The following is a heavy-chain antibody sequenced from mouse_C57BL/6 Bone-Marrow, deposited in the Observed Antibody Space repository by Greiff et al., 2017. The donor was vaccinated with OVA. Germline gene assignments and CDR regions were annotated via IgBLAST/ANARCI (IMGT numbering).Heavy chain of an antibody. CDR1: GYTFTDYN. V-gene: IGHV1-22*01. J-gene: IGHJ1*03. CDR2: INPNNGGT. Sequence: EVQGVESGPELVKPGASVKMSCKASGYTFTDYNMHWVKQSHGKSLEWIGYINPNNGGTSYNQKFKGKATLTVNKSSSTAYMELRSLTSEDSAVXYCAREENWYFDVWGTGTTVTVSS. CDR3: AREENWYFDV.